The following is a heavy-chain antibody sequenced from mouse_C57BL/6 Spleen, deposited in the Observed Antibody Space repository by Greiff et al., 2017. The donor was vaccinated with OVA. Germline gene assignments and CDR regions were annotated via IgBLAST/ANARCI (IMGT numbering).Heavy chain of an antibody. CDR3: TRGGIYYGSSFAY. CDR2: IDPETGGT. D-gene: IGHD1-1*01. CDR1: GYTFTDYE. Sequence: VQRVESGAELVRPGASVTLSCKASGYTFTDYEMHWVKQTPVHGLEWIGAIDPETGGTAYNQKFKGKAILTADKSSSTAYMELRSLTSEDAAVYYCTRGGIYYGSSFAYWGQGTLVTVSA. J-gene: IGHJ3*01. V-gene: IGHV1-15*01.